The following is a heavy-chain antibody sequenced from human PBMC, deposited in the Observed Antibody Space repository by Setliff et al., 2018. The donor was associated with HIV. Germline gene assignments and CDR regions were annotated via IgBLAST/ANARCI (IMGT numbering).Heavy chain of an antibody. CDR2: IVVGSGNT. D-gene: IGHD1-7*01. CDR1: GFTFTNSA. V-gene: IGHV1-58*01. Sequence: SVKVSCKASGFTFTNSAVQWVRQARGQRLEWIGWIVVGSGNTNYAQKFQERVTITRDMSTSRAYMELSGLITEDTAVYYCAADPQTGTTSYDAFDIWGQGTVVTVSS. CDR3: AADPQTGTTSYDAFDI. J-gene: IGHJ3*02.